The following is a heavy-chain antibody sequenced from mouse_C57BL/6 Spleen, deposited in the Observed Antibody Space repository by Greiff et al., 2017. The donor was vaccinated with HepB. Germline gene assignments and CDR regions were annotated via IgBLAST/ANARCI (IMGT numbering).Heavy chain of an antibody. Sequence: QVQLQQPGAELVMPGASVKLSCKASGYTFTSYWMHWVTQRPGQGLEWIGEIDPSDSYTNYNQKFKGKSTLTVDKSSSTAYMQLSSRTSEDSAVYYCARGGLRRGYAMDYWGQGTSVTVSS. D-gene: IGHD2-4*01. J-gene: IGHJ4*01. CDR3: ARGGLRRGYAMDY. CDR2: IDPSDSYT. V-gene: IGHV1-69*01. CDR1: GYTFTSYW.